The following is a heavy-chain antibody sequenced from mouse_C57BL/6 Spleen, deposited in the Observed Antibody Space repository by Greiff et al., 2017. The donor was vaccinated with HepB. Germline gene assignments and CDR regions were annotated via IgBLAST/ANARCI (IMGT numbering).Heavy chain of an antibody. J-gene: IGHJ1*03. CDR3: ARRYYGSSYDGYFDV. CDR2: INPSSGYT. CDR1: GYTFTSYW. D-gene: IGHD1-1*01. Sequence: QVQLKQSGAELAKPGASVKLSCKASGYTFTSYWMHWVKQRPGQGLEWIGYINPSSGYTKYNQKFKDKATLTADKSSSTAYLQLSSLTYEDSAVYYCARRYYGSSYDGYFDVWGTGTTVTVSS. V-gene: IGHV1-7*01.